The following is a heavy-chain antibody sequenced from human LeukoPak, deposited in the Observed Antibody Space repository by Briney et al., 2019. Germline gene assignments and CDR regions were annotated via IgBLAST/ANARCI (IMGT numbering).Heavy chain of an antibody. V-gene: IGHV3-21*04. Sequence: PGGSLRLSCTASGFTFSHYSMDWVRQPPGKGLEWVSSIFPSGGEIHYADSVRGRFTISRDNSKSTLSLQMNSLRAEDTAIYYCATYRQVLLPFESWGQGTLVTVSS. J-gene: IGHJ4*02. CDR3: ATYRQVLLPFES. CDR1: GFTFSHYS. CDR2: IFPSGGEI. D-gene: IGHD2-8*02.